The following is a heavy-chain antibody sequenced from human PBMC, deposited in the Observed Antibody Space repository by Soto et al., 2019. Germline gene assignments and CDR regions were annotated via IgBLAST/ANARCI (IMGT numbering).Heavy chain of an antibody. D-gene: IGHD6-25*01. J-gene: IGHJ4*02. Sequence: SETLSLTCTVSGGSISSSSYYWSWIRQPPGEGLEWIGYIYYNGSAYYNPSLMSRVTMSVDTSKNEFSLNLNSVTAADTAVYFCDSELSGYGYGTGEIYWGRGTLVTVSS. CDR1: GGSISSSSYY. CDR2: IYYNGSA. CDR3: DSELSGYGYGTGEIY. V-gene: IGHV4-30-4*01.